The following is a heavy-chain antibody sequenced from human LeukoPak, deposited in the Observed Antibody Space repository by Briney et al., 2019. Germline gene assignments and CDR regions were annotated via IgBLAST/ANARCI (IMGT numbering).Heavy chain of an antibody. CDR3: ARGRRVATSFGRLFDY. J-gene: IGHJ4*02. CDR2: INPNSGDT. Sequence: ASVTVSCKASGYTFTDYYMHWVRQAPGQGLEWMGWINPNSGDTNYAQKFQGRVTMTRDTSISTAYMELSRLKSDDTAVYYCARGRRVATSFGRLFDYWGQGTLVTVSS. V-gene: IGHV1-2*02. CDR1: GYTFTDYY. D-gene: IGHD5-12*01.